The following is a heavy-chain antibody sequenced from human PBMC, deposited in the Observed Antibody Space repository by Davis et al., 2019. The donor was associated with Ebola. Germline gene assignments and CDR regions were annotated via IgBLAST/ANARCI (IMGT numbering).Heavy chain of an antibody. Sequence: GESLKISCAASGFTFSSYAINWVRQAPGRGLEWVSATSISGSPYYADSVKGRFTISRDNSKNTLYLQMNSLRAEDTAVYYCAKDDLYSYEYQYYFDYWGQGTLVTVSS. CDR3: AKDDLYSYEYQYYFDY. V-gene: IGHV3-23*01. CDR1: GFTFSSYA. J-gene: IGHJ4*02. CDR2: TSISGSP. D-gene: IGHD5-18*01.